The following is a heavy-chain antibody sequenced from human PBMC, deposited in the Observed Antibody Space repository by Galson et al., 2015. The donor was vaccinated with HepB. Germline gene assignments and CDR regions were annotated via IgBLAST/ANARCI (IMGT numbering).Heavy chain of an antibody. V-gene: IGHV3-7*03. Sequence: SLRLSCAASGFSFSDYWMSWIRQAPGKRPEWVANIRYDEYEYYYADFVKGRFTISRDNARGSVFLQMSSLRRDDTAVYYCVRDRTYKGGNFFDFWGQGALVTVSS. CDR2: IRYDEYEY. D-gene: IGHD3-10*01. CDR3: VRDRTYKGGNFFDF. J-gene: IGHJ4*02. CDR1: GFSFSDYW.